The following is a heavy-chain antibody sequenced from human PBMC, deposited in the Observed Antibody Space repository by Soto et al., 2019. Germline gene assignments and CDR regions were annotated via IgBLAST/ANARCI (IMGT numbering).Heavy chain of an antibody. D-gene: IGHD2-15*01. CDR3: ARSPRRYSGGSCYDY. Sequence: QVQLQESGPGLVKPSQTLSLTCTVSGGSISSGGYYWSWIRQHPGKGLEWIGYIYYSGSTYYNTSHNGRVTISVDTSKNQYTLKLSPVTAADTAVYYCARSPRRYSGGSCYDYWGQGTLVTVSS. CDR1: GGSISSGGYY. V-gene: IGHV4-31*03. CDR2: IYYSGST. J-gene: IGHJ4*02.